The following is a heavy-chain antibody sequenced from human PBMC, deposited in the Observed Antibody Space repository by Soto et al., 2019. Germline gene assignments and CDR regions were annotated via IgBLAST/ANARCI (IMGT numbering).Heavy chain of an antibody. CDR1: GGSVSSNTYY. Sequence: SETLSLTCTVSGGSVSSNTYYWGWIRQPPGKGLEWIGNVYYSGSTYYNPSLKSRVTISVDTSKNQFSLNLSSVTAADTAVYYCAGRLAGIGAALFACGGQETLVPVPS. J-gene: IGHJ4*02. CDR3: AGRLAGIGAALFAC. D-gene: IGHD6-13*01. CDR2: VYYSGST. V-gene: IGHV4-39*01.